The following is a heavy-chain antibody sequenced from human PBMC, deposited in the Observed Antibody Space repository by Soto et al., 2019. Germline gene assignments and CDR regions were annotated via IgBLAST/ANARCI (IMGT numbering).Heavy chain of an antibody. CDR3: ARATYYYDSSGYPMAL. CDR1: GFTFSSYA. Sequence: GGSLRLSCAASGFTFSSYAMHWVRQAPGKGLEWVAVISYDGSNKYYADSVKGRFTISRDNAKNSLYLQMNSLRAEDTAVYYCARATYYYDSSGYPMALWGQGTLVTVSS. V-gene: IGHV3-30-3*01. D-gene: IGHD3-22*01. CDR2: ISYDGSNK. J-gene: IGHJ4*02.